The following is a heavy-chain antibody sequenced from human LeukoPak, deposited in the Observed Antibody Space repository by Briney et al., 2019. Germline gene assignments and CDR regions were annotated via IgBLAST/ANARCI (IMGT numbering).Heavy chain of an antibody. CDR2: ISSDGSKE. D-gene: IGHD3-22*01. CDR3: ARGVRYYYDSRNAFDI. CDR1: GFTFSSYA. V-gene: IGHV3-30*04. Sequence: GVSLRCSCAASGFTFSSYAMHRFRQVPGKGLEWVTVISSDGSKEYYADSVKSRFTISRDNSKNTLYLQMNSLRAEDTAVYYCARGVRYYYDSRNAFDIWGQGTMVTVSS. J-gene: IGHJ3*02.